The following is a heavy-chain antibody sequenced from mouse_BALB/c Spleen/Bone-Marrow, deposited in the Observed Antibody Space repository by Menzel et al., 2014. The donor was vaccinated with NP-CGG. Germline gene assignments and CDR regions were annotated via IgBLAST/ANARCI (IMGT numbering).Heavy chain of an antibody. J-gene: IGHJ4*01. D-gene: IGHD1-1*01. CDR3: ARVPLFRYGSSYGMDC. Sequence: QVQLKESGPGLVAPSQSLSITCTVSGFSLTSYGVHWVRQPPGKGLEWLGVIWAGGSTNYNSALMSRLSISKDNSKSQVFLKMNSLQTDDTAMYYCARVPLFRYGSSYGMDCWGQGTSVTVSS. V-gene: IGHV2-9*02. CDR2: IWAGGST. CDR1: GFSLTSYG.